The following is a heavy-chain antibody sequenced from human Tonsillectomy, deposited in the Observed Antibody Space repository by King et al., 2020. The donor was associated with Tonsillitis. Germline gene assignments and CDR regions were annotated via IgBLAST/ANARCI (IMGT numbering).Heavy chain of an antibody. J-gene: IGHJ4*02. V-gene: IGHV4-34*01. CDR3: ARVASGSREDY. D-gene: IGHD1-26*01. CDR1: GGSFSGYY. Sequence: VQLQQWGAGLLKPSETLSLTCAVYGGSFSGYYWSWIRQPPGKGLEWIGEINHSGSTNYNPSLKSRVTISVDTSKNQFSLKLSSVTAADTAVYYWARVASGSREDYWGQGTLVTVSS. CDR2: INHSGST.